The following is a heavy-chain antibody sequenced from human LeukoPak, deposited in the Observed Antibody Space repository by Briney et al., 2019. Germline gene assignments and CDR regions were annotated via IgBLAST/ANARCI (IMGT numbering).Heavy chain of an antibody. D-gene: IGHD4-17*01. CDR1: GFTFSSNW. V-gene: IGHV3-74*01. J-gene: IGHJ4*02. Sequence: PGGSLRLSCAASGFTFSSNWMHWVRQAPGKGLVWVSRISSDGSSPRYADSVRGRFTISRDNAKNTLYLQMTSLRAEDTAVYYCARDFDGDYYFDYWGQGTLVTVSS. CDR2: ISSDGSSP. CDR3: ARDFDGDYYFDY.